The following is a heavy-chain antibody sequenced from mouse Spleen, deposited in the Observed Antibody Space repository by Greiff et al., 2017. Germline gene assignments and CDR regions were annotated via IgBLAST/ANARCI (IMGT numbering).Heavy chain of an antibody. Sequence: VQLQQSGAELARPGASVKLSCKASGYTFTSYGISWVKQRTGQGLEWIGEIYPRSGNTYYNEKFKGKATLTADKSSSTAYMELRSLTSEDSAVYFCARKGGDQGAMDYWGQGTSVTVSS. CDR2: IYPRSGNT. V-gene: IGHV1-81*01. CDR3: ARKGGDQGAMDY. CDR1: GYTFTSYG. D-gene: IGHD2-13*01. J-gene: IGHJ4*01.